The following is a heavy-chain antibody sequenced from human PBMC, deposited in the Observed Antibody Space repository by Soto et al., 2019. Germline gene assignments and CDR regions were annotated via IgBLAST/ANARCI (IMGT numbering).Heavy chain of an antibody. Sequence: QVQLVQSGAEVKKPGASVKVSCKAAGYTFTSYAMHWVRQAPGQRLEWMGWINAGNGNTKYSQKFQGRVTITRDTSATRAYMELSSLRSEDTAVYYCARALMALEYYFDYWGQGTLVTVSS. V-gene: IGHV1-3*01. CDR2: INAGNGNT. CDR1: GYTFTSYA. CDR3: ARALMALEYYFDY. J-gene: IGHJ4*02. D-gene: IGHD2-8*01.